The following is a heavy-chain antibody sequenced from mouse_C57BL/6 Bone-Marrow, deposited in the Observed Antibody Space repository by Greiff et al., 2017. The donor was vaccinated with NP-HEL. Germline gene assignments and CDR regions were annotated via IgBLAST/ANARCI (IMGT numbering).Heavy chain of an antibody. CDR2: INYDGSST. J-gene: IGHJ1*03. CDR3: AREGIYYYGSSPYWYFDV. CDR1: GFTFSDYY. D-gene: IGHD1-1*01. V-gene: IGHV5-16*01. Sequence: EVKLVESEGGLVQPGSSMKLSCTASGFTFSDYYMAWVRQVPEKGLEWVANINYDGSSTYYLDSLKSRFIISRDNAKNILYLQMSSLKSEDTATYYCAREGIYYYGSSPYWYFDVWGTGTTVTVSS.